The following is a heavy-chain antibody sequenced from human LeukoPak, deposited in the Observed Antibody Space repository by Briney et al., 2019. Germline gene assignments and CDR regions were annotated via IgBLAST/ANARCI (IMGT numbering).Heavy chain of an antibody. CDR1: GFTFSSYA. CDR3: AKGAGSSWYHGDY. V-gene: IGHV3-23*01. Sequence: PGGSLSLSCAAAGFTFSSYAMSWVRQAPGKGLEWVSAISGSGGSTYYADSVKGRFTISRDNSKNTLYLQMNSLRAEDTAVYYCAKGAGSSWYHGDYWGQGTLVTVSS. J-gene: IGHJ4*02. D-gene: IGHD6-13*01. CDR2: ISGSGGST.